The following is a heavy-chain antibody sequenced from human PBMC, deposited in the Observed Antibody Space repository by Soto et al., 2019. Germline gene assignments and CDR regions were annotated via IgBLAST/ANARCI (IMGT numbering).Heavy chain of an antibody. Sequence: DVKLVESGGGLVQPGESLTLSCEVSGFTFSMYSMSWVRQSPGKGLEWVAKIPQDGVDGHYADSVKGRFSISRDNGKNLLYLQLNNLRAEDTAVYYCARDHLILPAHDFFYGSDVWGRGATVTVSS. CDR3: ARDHLILPAHDFFYGSDV. CDR1: GFTFSMYS. D-gene: IGHD2-21*02. V-gene: IGHV3-7*03. CDR2: IPQDGVDG. J-gene: IGHJ6*02.